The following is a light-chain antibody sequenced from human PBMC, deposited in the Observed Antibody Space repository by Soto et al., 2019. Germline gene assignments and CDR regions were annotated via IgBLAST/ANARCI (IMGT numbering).Light chain of an antibody. CDR3: QQSFSSPPIT. J-gene: IGKJ5*01. CDR2: VAS. CDR1: QNIENY. V-gene: IGKV1-39*01. Sequence: DIQMTQSPSSLSASLGDTVTISYRASQNIENYLHWYQQKAGKAPEVLLYVASVLKDGVSSRFSGSGYGTDFTLTITNLQPEDFAMYYCQQSFSSPPITFGQGTRLDIK.